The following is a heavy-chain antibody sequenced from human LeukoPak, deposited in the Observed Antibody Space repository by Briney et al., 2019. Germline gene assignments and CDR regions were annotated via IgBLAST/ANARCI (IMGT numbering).Heavy chain of an antibody. J-gene: IGHJ4*02. V-gene: IGHV3-30*02. Sequence: GGSLRLSCAASGFTFSSYGMHWVRQAPGKGLEWVAFIRYDGSNKYYADSVKGRFTISRDNSKNTLYLQMNSLRAEDTAVYYCAKDKAITMIVVVSLFDYWGQGTLVTVSS. CDR3: AKDKAITMIVVVSLFDY. CDR1: GFTFSSYG. CDR2: IRYDGSNK. D-gene: IGHD3-22*01.